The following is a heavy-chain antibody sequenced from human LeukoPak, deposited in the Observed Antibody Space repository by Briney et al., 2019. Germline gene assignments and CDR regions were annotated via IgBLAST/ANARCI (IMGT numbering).Heavy chain of an antibody. CDR3: ARDRGYGSGINWFDP. J-gene: IGHJ5*02. Sequence: GGSLRLSCVGSGFTSTTYNMNWVRQAPGKGLEWVSSLSGSSSYKYYADSVKGRFTISRDNAKNSLFLQMNSLRPEDTAIYYCARDRGYGSGINWFDPWGQGTLVTVSS. D-gene: IGHD3-10*01. CDR1: GFTSTTYN. V-gene: IGHV3-21*01. CDR2: LSGSSSYK.